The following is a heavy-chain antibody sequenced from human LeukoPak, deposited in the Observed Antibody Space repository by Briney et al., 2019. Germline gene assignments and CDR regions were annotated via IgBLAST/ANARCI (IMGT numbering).Heavy chain of an antibody. D-gene: IGHD6-19*01. Sequence: PSETLSLTCTVSGGSISSNYWSWIRQRPGKGLERIGYIYYSGSTNYNHSLKSRVTISVDTSKNQFSLKLSSVTAADTAVYYCARALYSSGHLDYWGQGTLVTVSS. V-gene: IGHV4-59*01. CDR3: ARALYSSGHLDY. J-gene: IGHJ4*02. CDR2: IYYSGST. CDR1: GGSISSNY.